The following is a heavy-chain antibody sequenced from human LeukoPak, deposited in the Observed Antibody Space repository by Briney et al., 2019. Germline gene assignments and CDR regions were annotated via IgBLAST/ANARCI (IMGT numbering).Heavy chain of an antibody. CDR3: STEDKYCGGANCGKY. Sequence: GASVKVSCKTSGYTFTNYYVHWVRQAPGQGLERMGYIIPDSGGADYDQRFQGRVTMTRDKSISTVYMELSSLRSDDTAVYYCSTEDKYCGGANCGKYWGQGTLVTVSS. J-gene: IGHJ4*02. V-gene: IGHV1-2*02. D-gene: IGHD2-21*01. CDR2: IIPDSGGA. CDR1: GYTFTNYY.